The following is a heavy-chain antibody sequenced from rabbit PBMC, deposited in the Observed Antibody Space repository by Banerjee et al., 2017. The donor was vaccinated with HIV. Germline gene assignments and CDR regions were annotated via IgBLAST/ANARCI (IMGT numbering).Heavy chain of an antibody. CDR3: ARGYTGNDYAYNM. CDR1: GIDFSSYYY. D-gene: IGHD4-2*01. Sequence: QLQLEESGGGLVKPGGTLTLTCKASGIDFSSYYYMCWVSQAPGKGLEWIACINTSSGNTVYANWAKGRFTISKTSSTTVTLQMTSLTAADTATHFCARGYTGNDYAYNMWGPGTLVTVS. J-gene: IGHJ4*01. CDR2: INTSSGNT. V-gene: IGHV1S45*01.